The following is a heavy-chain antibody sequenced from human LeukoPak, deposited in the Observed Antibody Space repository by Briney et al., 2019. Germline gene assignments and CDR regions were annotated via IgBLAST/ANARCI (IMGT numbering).Heavy chain of an antibody. V-gene: IGHV3-9*01. CDR1: GFTLDDYA. Sequence: PGGSLRLSCAASGFTLDDYAMHWVRQAPGKGLEWVSGISWNSGSIGYADSVKGRFTISRDNAKNSLYLQMNSLRAEDTALYYCAKGAGYSSSWADYWGQGTLVTVSS. J-gene: IGHJ4*02. CDR3: AKGAGYSSSWADY. CDR2: ISWNSGSI. D-gene: IGHD6-13*01.